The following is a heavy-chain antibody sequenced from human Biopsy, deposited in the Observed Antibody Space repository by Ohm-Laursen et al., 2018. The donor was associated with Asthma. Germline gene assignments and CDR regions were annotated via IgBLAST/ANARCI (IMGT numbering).Heavy chain of an antibody. CDR1: GFAVSRDH. Sequence: SLRLSCAASGFAVSRDHMFWVRQAPGKGLEWVSVIYSGGTSHTADSVKGRFTISRDNAKNTLYLQMNSLRAEDTAVYYCAKARIHHFYDSSGYYQHDWGQGTQVTVSS. CDR2: IYSGGTS. CDR3: AKARIHHFYDSSGYYQHD. D-gene: IGHD3-22*01. V-gene: IGHV3-66*01. J-gene: IGHJ4*02.